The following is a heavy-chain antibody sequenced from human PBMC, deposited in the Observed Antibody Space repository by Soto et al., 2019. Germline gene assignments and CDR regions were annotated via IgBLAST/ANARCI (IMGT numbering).Heavy chain of an antibody. CDR1: GFPFRSYA. CDR2: ISGSGEIT. Sequence: GGSLRLSCAASGFPFRSYARGWVRQAPGKGLEWISVISGSGEITLYTDSVKGRFTISRDFSNNTLSLQMNSLRADDTAIYYCGKARYLLVDQPLYFESWGQGTLVTVSS. CDR3: GKARYLLVDQPLYFES. V-gene: IGHV3-23*01. J-gene: IGHJ4*02. D-gene: IGHD3-9*01.